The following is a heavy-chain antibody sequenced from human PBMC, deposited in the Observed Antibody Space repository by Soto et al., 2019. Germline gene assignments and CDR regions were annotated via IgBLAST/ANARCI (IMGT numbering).Heavy chain of an antibody. D-gene: IGHD3-22*01. CDR3: ARDPNYYDSSGYPNGLFDY. Sequence: SETLSLTCTVSGVSISSYSWSWIRQPAEKGLEWIGRVYTSGSTYPNPSLKSRVTMSVDTSKHQFSLNLSSVTAADTAVYYCARDPNYYDSSGYPNGLFDYWGQGALVTVSS. CDR2: VYTSGST. J-gene: IGHJ4*02. V-gene: IGHV4-4*07. CDR1: GVSISSYS.